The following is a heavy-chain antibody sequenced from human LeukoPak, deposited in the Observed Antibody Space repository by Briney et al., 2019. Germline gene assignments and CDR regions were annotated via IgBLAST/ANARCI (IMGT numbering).Heavy chain of an antibody. J-gene: IGHJ4*02. D-gene: IGHD3-22*01. V-gene: IGHV3-15*01. CDR1: GFTFTNAW. CDR3: TTDDYYVSSDYYPGFDS. CDR2: IQSKTDGGTT. Sequence: GGSLRLSCAASGFTFTNAWMSWVRQAPGKGLEWVGRIQSKTDGGTTDYSAPVKGRFTISRDDSKSTLFLQMNSLKTEDTAVYYCTTDDYYVSSDYYPGFDSWGQGTLVTVSS.